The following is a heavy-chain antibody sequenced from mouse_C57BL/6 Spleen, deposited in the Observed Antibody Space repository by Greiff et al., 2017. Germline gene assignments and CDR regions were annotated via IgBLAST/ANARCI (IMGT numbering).Heavy chain of an antibody. CDR1: GYTFTDYN. V-gene: IGHV1-18*01. CDR3: AREAQATTWFAY. CDR2: INPNNGGT. D-gene: IGHD3-2*02. Sequence: EVQLQESGPELVKPGASVKIPCKASGYTFTDYNMDWVKQSHGKSLEWIGDINPNNGGTIYNQKFKGKATLTVDKSSSTAYMELRSLTSEDTAVYYCAREAQATTWFAYWGQGTLVTVSA. J-gene: IGHJ3*01.